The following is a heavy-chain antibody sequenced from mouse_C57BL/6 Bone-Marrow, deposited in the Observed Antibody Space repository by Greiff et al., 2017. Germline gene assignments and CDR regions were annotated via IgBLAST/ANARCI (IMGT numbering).Heavy chain of an antibody. Sequence: QVQLQQPGAELVKPGASVKLSCKASGYTFTSYWMQWVKQRPGQGLEWIGEIDPSDSYTNYNQKFKGKATLTVDTSSSTAYMPLSSLTSEDSAVYYCARPDDYYAMDYWGQGTSVTVSS. CDR1: GYTFTSYW. V-gene: IGHV1-50*01. CDR2: IDPSDSYT. CDR3: ARPDDYYAMDY. J-gene: IGHJ4*01.